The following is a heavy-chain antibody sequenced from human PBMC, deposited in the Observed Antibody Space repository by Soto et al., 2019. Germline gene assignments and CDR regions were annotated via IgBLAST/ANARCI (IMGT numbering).Heavy chain of an antibody. V-gene: IGHV3-7*01. J-gene: IGHJ6*02. CDR1: GFTFSSYW. CDR2: IKQDGSEK. Sequence: EGSLRVSCADSGFTFSSYWMSWVRQAPGKGLEWVANIKQDGSEKYYVDSVKGRFTISRDNAKNSLYLQMNSLRAEDTAVYYCARDTYLTIFGVVNYGRDVWGQGTTVTVS. D-gene: IGHD3-3*01. CDR3: ARDTYLTIFGVVNYGRDV.